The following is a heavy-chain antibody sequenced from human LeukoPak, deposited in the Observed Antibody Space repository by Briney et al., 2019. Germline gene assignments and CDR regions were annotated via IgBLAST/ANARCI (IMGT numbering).Heavy chain of an antibody. Sequence: QAGGSLRLSCAASGFTFSSYGMHWVRQAPGKGLEWVAFIRYDGSNKYYADSVKGRFTISRDNSKNTLYLQMNSLRAEDTAVYYCARSLSGYASSLAYWGQGTLVTVSA. CDR1: GFTFSSYG. J-gene: IGHJ4*02. CDR3: ARSLSGYASSLAY. CDR2: IRYDGSNK. D-gene: IGHD6-6*01. V-gene: IGHV3-30*02.